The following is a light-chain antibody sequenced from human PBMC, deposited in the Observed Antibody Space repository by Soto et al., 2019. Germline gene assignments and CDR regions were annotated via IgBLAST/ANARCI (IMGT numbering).Light chain of an antibody. CDR1: SSDVGYYNF. J-gene: IGLJ2*01. Sequence: QSALTQPRSVSGSPGQSLTISCTGTSSDVGYYNFVSWYQQHPGKTPKLMIYDVGKRPSGVPDRFSGSKSGNTASLTISGLQAEDEGDYYCCSYVGSYTVVFGGGTKLTVL. CDR2: DVG. CDR3: CSYVGSYTVV. V-gene: IGLV2-11*01.